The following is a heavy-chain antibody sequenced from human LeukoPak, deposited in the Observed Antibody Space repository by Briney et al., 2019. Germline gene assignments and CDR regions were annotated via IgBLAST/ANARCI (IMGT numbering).Heavy chain of an antibody. Sequence: ASVKVSCKASGYTFTSYGISWVRQAPGQGLEWMGWISAYNGNTNYAQKLQGNVTMTTDTSTSTAYMEVRSLRSDDTAVYYCARVLYYDFWSGYNPFDYWGQGTLVTVSS. V-gene: IGHV1-18*01. CDR1: GYTFTSYG. J-gene: IGHJ4*02. D-gene: IGHD3-3*01. CDR3: ARVLYYDFWSGYNPFDY. CDR2: ISAYNGNT.